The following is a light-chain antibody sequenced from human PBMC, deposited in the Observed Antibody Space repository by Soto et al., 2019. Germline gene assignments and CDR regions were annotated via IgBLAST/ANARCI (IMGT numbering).Light chain of an antibody. CDR3: MQRSNWPLT. Sequence: EIVLTQSPATLSLSPGERATLSCRASQSVNTYLAWYQQKPGQTPRLLLYAASNRAPAIPARFSGFGSGTDFTLTISSLAPEDFAVYYCMQRSNWPLTFGPGTKVDI. V-gene: IGKV3-11*01. J-gene: IGKJ3*01. CDR2: AAS. CDR1: QSVNTY.